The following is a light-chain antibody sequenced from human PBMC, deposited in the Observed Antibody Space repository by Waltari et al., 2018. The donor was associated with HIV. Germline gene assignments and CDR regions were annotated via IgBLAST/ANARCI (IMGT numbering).Light chain of an antibody. CDR2: WTS. CDR1: QSLLYSSNNKNS. J-gene: IGKJ2*01. Sequence: DIVMTQSPDSLAVSLGERATINCKSSQSLLYSSNNKNSLAWYQQKPGQPPTLLIYWTSTRISGVPDRFSGSGSGTDFTLTISSLQAEDVAVYYCQQYYSTPYTFGQGTKLGIK. CDR3: QQYYSTPYT. V-gene: IGKV4-1*01.